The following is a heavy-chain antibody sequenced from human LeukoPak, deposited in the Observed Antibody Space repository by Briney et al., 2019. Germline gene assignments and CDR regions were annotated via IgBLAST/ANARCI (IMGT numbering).Heavy chain of an antibody. D-gene: IGHD1-14*01. V-gene: IGHV4-59*08. CDR2: IYYSGST. CDR3: ARVTRGPDGHDWFDP. Sequence: SETLSLTCTVSGGSISSYYWSWIRQPPGKGLEWIGYIYYSGSTNYNPSLKSRVTISVDTSKNQFSLNVRSVTAADTAVYYCARVTRGPDGHDWFDPWGQGILVTVSS. CDR1: GGSISSYY. J-gene: IGHJ5*02.